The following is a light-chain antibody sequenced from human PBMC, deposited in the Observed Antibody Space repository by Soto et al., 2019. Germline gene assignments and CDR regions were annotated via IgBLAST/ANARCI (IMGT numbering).Light chain of an antibody. CDR1: QSVSSY. J-gene: IGKJ4*01. CDR3: QQRSNWPALT. Sequence: EIVLTQSPATLSCSAGETATLSFRASQSVSSYLAWYQQKPGQAPRLLIYDASNRAAGIPARFSGSGSGTDFTLTISSLEPEDFAVYYCQQRSNWPALTFGGGTKV. V-gene: IGKV3-11*01. CDR2: DAS.